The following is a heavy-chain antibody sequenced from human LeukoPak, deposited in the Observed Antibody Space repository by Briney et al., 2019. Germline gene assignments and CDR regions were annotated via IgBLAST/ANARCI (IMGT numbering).Heavy chain of an antibody. CDR2: ISYDGSNK. Sequence: GGSLRLSCAASGFTFSSCAMHWVRLAPGKGQEWVAVISYDGSNKYYADSVKGRFTISRDNSKNTLYLQMNSLRAEDTAVYYCARDLNDYVWGSYRYTGTLFDYWGQGTLVTVSS. D-gene: IGHD3-16*02. J-gene: IGHJ4*02. V-gene: IGHV3-30*04. CDR3: ARDLNDYVWGSYRYTGTLFDY. CDR1: GFTFSSCA.